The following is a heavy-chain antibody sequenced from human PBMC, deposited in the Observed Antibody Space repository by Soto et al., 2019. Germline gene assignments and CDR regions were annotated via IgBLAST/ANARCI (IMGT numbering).Heavy chain of an antibody. D-gene: IGHD1-1*01. Sequence: QVQLQESGSRLLKPSQTLSLTCTVSGASISGGGYSWTWIRQPPGKGLEWIGYVHHTGSTTYNPDLRIRFNISLDRPNNQFFLSLTSATAADSAVYYCVRGLWNDVFQYWGRGIPVTVSS. J-gene: IGHJ4*02. CDR3: VRGLWNDVFQY. CDR2: VHHTGST. V-gene: IGHV4-30-2*01. CDR1: GASISGGGYS.